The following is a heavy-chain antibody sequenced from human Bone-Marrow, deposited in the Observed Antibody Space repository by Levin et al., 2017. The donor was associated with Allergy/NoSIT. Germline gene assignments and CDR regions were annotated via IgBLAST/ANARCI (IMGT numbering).Heavy chain of an antibody. J-gene: IGHJ6*01. D-gene: IGHD4-17*01. CDR3: VRRMGRYDESDYDEGTDEYDNNEMDV. V-gene: IGHV5-51*01. CDR2: TYPGDSET. CDR1: GYTFTTYW. Sequence: RGESLKISCQASGYTFTTYWIGWVRQMPGKGLEWMGITYPGDSETRYSPSFQGQVTISVDKSISITYLQWSSLKSSDTAMYYCVRRMGRYDESDYDEGTDEYDNNEMDVWGQGTRVTVSS.